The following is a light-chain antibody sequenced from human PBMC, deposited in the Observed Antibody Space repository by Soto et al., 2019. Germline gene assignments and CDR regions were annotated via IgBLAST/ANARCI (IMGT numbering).Light chain of an antibody. CDR1: QSISNY. Sequence: DIQMTQSPSSLSASVGDRVTITCRASQSISNYLNWYQQKPGKAPRLLIHAASSLQSGVPSRFSGSGSGTDFTLAISSLQPEDFATYYCQQTYNTPFTFGPGTKVDIK. CDR3: QQTYNTPFT. J-gene: IGKJ3*01. CDR2: AAS. V-gene: IGKV1-39*01.